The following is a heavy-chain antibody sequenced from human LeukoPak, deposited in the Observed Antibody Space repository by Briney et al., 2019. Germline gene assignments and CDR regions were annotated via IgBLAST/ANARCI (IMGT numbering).Heavy chain of an antibody. V-gene: IGHV4-61*01. CDR2: IYYSGST. CDR1: GGSVSSGSYY. D-gene: IGHD6-13*01. J-gene: IGHJ4*02. CDR3: ARDLKQLANGDYFDY. Sequence: SETLSLTCTVSGGSVSSGSYYWSWIRQPPGKGLEWIGYIYYSGSTNYNPSLESRVTISVDTSKNQFSLKLSSVTAADTAVYYCARDLKQLANGDYFDYWGQGTLVTVSS.